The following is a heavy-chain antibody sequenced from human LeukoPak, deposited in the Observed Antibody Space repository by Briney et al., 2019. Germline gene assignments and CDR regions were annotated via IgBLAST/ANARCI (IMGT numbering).Heavy chain of an antibody. V-gene: IGHV4-59*01. CDR3: ARSKAPGYYYDSSGYYPYWYFDL. CDR1: GGSISSYY. D-gene: IGHD3-22*01. Sequence: SETLSLTCTVSGGSISSYYWSWIRQPPGKGLEWIGYIYYSGSTNYNPSLKSRVTISVDTSKNQFSLKLSSVTAADTAVYYCARSKAPGYYYDSSGYYPYWYFDLWGRGTLVTVSS. CDR2: IYYSGST. J-gene: IGHJ2*01.